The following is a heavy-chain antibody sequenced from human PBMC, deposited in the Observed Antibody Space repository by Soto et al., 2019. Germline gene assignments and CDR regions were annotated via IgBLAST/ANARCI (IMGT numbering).Heavy chain of an antibody. D-gene: IGHD3-10*01. CDR2: IYYSGST. J-gene: IGHJ5*01. CDR3: VRSVTSGRQDS. CDR1: GVSISSYY. V-gene: IGHV4-59*01. Sequence: SETLSLTCTVSGVSISSYYWSWIRQPPGKGLEWIGYIYYSGSTNYNPSLKSRVTISVDTSKNQFSLKLSSVTAADTAVYYCVRSVTSGRQDSWGQGTLVTVSS.